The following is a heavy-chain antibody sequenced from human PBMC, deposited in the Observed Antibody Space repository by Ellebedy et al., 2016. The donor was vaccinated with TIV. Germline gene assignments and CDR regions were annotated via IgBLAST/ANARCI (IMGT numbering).Heavy chain of an antibody. CDR1: GGSFSGYY. CDR3: ARGDGIVGLYYYYGMDV. V-gene: IGHV4-34*01. Sequence: SETLSLXCAVYGGSFSGYYWSWIRQPPGKGLEWIGEIYHSGSTNYNPSLKSRVTISVDKSKNQFSLKLSSVTAADTAVYYCARGDGIVGLYYYYGMDVWGQGTTVTVSS. J-gene: IGHJ6*02. D-gene: IGHD1-26*01. CDR2: IYHSGST.